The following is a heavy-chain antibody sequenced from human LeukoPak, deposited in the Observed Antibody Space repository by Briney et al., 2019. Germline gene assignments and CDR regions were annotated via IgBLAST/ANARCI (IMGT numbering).Heavy chain of an antibody. J-gene: IGHJ6*03. CDR1: GGSISSGSYY. Sequence: SETLSLTCTVSGGSISSGSYYWSWIRQPAGKGLEWIGRIYTSGSTNYNPSLKSRVTISVDTSKNQFSLKLSSVTAADTAVYYCARGAGRYYYYMDVWGKGSTVTVSS. D-gene: IGHD6-13*01. CDR2: IYTSGST. V-gene: IGHV4-61*02. CDR3: ARGAGRYYYYMDV.